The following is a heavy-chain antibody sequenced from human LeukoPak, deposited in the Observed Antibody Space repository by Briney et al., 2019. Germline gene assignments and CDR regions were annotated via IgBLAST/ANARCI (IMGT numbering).Heavy chain of an antibody. Sequence: GGSLRLSCAASGFTFSSYWMNWVRQAPGKGLEWVSAISSTSTYIFYADSVKGRFTISRDNAKDSLYLQMDSLRAEDTALYYCARDDYGSGSWNDYWGQGTLVTVSS. CDR1: GFTFSSYW. V-gene: IGHV3-21*04. J-gene: IGHJ4*02. CDR2: ISSTSTYI. CDR3: ARDDYGSGSWNDY. D-gene: IGHD3-10*01.